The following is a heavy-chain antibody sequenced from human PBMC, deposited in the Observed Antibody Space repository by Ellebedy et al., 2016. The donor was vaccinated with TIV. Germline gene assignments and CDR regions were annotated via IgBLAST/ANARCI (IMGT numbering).Heavy chain of an antibody. Sequence: SVKVSCXASGGTFSSYAISWVRQAPGQGLEWMGRIIPILGIANYAQKFQGRVTITADKSTSTAYMELSSLRSEDTAVYYCARPRDGYKSYYFDYWGQGTLVTVSS. D-gene: IGHD5-24*01. CDR3: ARPRDGYKSYYFDY. CDR2: IIPILGIA. CDR1: GGTFSSYA. J-gene: IGHJ4*02. V-gene: IGHV1-69*04.